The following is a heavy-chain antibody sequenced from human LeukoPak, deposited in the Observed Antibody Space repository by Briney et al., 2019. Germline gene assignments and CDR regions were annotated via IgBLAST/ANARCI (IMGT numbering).Heavy chain of an antibody. D-gene: IGHD3-10*01. V-gene: IGHV3-21*01. CDR3: ARDSYGSSRSYYYYYMDV. J-gene: IGHJ6*03. CDR2: ISSSSSYI. CDR1: GFTFSSYS. Sequence: GGSLRLSCAASGFTFSSYSMNWVRQAPGKGLEWVSSISSSSSYIYYADSVKGQFTISRDNAKNSLYLQMDSLRAEDTAVYYCARDSYGSSRSYYYYYMDVWGKGTTVTVSS.